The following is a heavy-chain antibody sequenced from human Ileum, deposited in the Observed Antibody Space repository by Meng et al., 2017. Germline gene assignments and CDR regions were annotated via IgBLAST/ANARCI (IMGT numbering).Heavy chain of an antibody. V-gene: IGHV3-74*01. CDR3: ARDLNYGSSDY. J-gene: IGHJ4*02. CDR1: GFTFSSYW. D-gene: IGHD3-10*01. CDR2: INPHGTYT. Sequence: ESLKIPCAASGFTFSSYWMHWVRQAPGKGLVWVSLINPHGTYTNYADSVKGRFTISRDNAKNTLYLQMNSLRDEDTAVYYCARDLNYGSSDYWGQGTLVTVSS.